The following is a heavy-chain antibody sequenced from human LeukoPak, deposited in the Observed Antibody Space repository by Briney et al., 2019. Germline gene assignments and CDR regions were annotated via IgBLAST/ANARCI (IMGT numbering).Heavy chain of an antibody. D-gene: IGHD1-26*01. V-gene: IGHV4-39*07. CDR3: ARGVGATRSLDY. J-gene: IGHJ4*02. CDR1: GGSISSSSYY. Sequence: SETLSLTCTVSGGSISSSSYYWGWIRQPPGKGLEWIGEIYDSGGTNYNPSLKSRVTISVDKSKNQFSLKLSSVTAADTAVYYCARGVGATRSLDYWGQGTLVTVSS. CDR2: IYDSGGT.